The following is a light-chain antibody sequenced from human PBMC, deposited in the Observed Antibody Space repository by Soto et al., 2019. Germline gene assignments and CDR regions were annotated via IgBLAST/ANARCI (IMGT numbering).Light chain of an antibody. CDR3: ATWDDSLNGVV. CDR2: SND. V-gene: IGLV1-44*01. Sequence: QSVLTQPPSASGTPGQRVTISCSGTSSNIGSNTVNWYQQLPGTAPKILMYSNDQRPSGVPDRFSGSKSGTSASLAISGLQSDDEADYYCATWDDSLNGVVFGGGTQLTVL. CDR1: SSNIGSNT. J-gene: IGLJ2*01.